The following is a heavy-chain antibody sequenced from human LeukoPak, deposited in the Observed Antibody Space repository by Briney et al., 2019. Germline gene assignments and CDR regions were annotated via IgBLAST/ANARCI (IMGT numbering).Heavy chain of an antibody. CDR1: GFTFSSYA. V-gene: IGHV3-64*01. CDR3: ARDRHGGGAAAGTPYYYYMDV. D-gene: IGHD6-13*01. CDR2: ISSNGGST. Sequence: AGGSLRLSCAASGFTFSSYAMHWVRQAPGKGLEYVSAISSNGGSTYYANSVKGRFTISRDNSKNTLYPQMGSLRAEDMAVYYCARDRHGGGAAAGTPYYYYMDVWGKGTTVTVSS. J-gene: IGHJ6*03.